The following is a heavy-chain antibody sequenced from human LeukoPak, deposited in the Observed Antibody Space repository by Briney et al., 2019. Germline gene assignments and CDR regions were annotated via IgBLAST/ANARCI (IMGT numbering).Heavy chain of an antibody. J-gene: IGHJ3*02. CDR3: ARGNPFKATYYDFWSGYAGAFDI. CDR1: GGSISSYY. CDR2: IYYSGST. V-gene: IGHV4-59*01. D-gene: IGHD3-3*01. Sequence: PSETLSLTCTVSGGSISSYYWSWIRQPPGKGLEWIGYIYYSGSTNYNPSLKSRVTISVDTSKNQFSLKLSSVTAADTAVYYCARGNPFKATYYDFWSGYAGAFDIWGQGTMVTVSS.